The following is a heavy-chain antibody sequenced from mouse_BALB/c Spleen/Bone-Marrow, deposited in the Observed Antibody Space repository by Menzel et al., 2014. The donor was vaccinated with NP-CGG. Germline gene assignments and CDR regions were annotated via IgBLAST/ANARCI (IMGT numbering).Heavy chain of an antibody. Sequence: VQLTESGAELVKQGASVKLSCTASGFNIEDTYMHWVKQRPEQGLEWIGRIDPANGNTKYDPKFQGKATITADTSSNTGYLQLRSLTSEDTAGDYGAEITWAAYYVMDYWGQGTAVTGAS. CDR3: AEITWAAYYVMDY. CDR1: GFNIEDTY. J-gene: IGHJ4*01. CDR2: IDPANGNT. V-gene: IGHV14-3*02. D-gene: IGHD1-1*01.